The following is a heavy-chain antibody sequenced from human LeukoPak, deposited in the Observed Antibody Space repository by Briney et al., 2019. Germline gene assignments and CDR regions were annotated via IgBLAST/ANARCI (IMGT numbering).Heavy chain of an antibody. J-gene: IGHJ3*02. V-gene: IGHV1-8*01. CDR1: GYTFTSYD. CDR3: AREKVGAKPDAFDI. Sequence: ASVEVSCKASGYTFTSYDINWVRQATGQGLEWMGWMNPSSGNTGYAQKFQGRVTMTRNTSISTAYMELSSLRSEDTAVYYCAREKVGAKPDAFDIWGQGTMVTVSS. CDR2: MNPSSGNT. D-gene: IGHD1-26*01.